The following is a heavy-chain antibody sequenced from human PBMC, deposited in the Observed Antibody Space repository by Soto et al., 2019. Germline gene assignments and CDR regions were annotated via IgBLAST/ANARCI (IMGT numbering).Heavy chain of an antibody. CDR3: TTVEVSGITYYYYYGMDV. V-gene: IGHV3-15*01. CDR1: GFTFSNAW. CDR2: IKSKTDGGTT. Sequence: GSLRLSCAASGFTFSNAWMSWVRQAPGKGLEWVGRIKSKTDGGTTDYAAPVKGRFTISRDDSKNTLYLQMNSLKTEDTAVYYCTTVEVSGITYYYYYGMDVWGQGTTVTVSS. J-gene: IGHJ6*02.